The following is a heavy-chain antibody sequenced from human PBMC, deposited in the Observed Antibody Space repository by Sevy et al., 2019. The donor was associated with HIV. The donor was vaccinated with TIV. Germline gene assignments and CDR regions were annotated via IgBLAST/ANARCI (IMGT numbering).Heavy chain of an antibody. V-gene: IGHV3-30-3*01. J-gene: IGHJ4*02. CDR2: ISYDGSNK. CDR1: GFTFSSYA. Sequence: GGSLRLSCAASGFTFSSYAMHWVRQAPGKGLEWVAVISYDGSNKYYADSVKGRFTISRDNSKNTLYLQMNCLRAEDTAVYYCARDRGDGYKDFDYWGQGTLVTVSS. D-gene: IGHD3-10*01. CDR3: ARDRGDGYKDFDY.